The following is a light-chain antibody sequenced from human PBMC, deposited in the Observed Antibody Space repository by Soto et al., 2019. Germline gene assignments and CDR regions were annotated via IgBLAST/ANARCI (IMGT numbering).Light chain of an antibody. CDR1: QSVSSSY. CDR3: QQYGSSPFT. Sequence: ELVLTQSPGTLSLSPEERGTLSCRAGQSVSSSYLAWYQQKPGQAPRLLIYGASSRATGIPDRFSGSGSGTDFTLTISRLEPEDFAVYYCQQYGSSPFTFGQGTRLEIK. CDR2: GAS. V-gene: IGKV3-20*01. J-gene: IGKJ5*01.